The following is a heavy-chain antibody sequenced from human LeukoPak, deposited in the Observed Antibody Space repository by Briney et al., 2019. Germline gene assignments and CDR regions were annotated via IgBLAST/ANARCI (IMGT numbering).Heavy chain of an antibody. Sequence: SVKVSCKTSGYTFTSYYIHWVRQAPGQGLEWMGGIIPIFGTANYAQKFQGRVTITADESTSTAYMELSSLRSEDTAVYYCARVRVQSGYDYYYYYMDVWGKGTTVTISS. CDR3: ARVRVQSGYDYYYYYMDV. CDR2: IIPIFGTA. CDR1: GYTFTSYY. V-gene: IGHV1-69*13. J-gene: IGHJ6*03. D-gene: IGHD5-12*01.